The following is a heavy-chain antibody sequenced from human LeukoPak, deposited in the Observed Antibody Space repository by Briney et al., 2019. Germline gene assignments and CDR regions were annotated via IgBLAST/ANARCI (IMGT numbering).Heavy chain of an antibody. CDR1: GITGYS. J-gene: IGHJ5*02. CDR2: ISSSSDYI. Sequence: PGGSLRLSCAASGITGYSMHWVRQAPGKGLEWVSSISSSSDYIYYADSVEGRFTISRDNAKNSLYLQMNSLRAEDTAVYYCARDRSHQRRFHSSREENWFDPWGQGTLVTVSS. D-gene: IGHD6-13*01. V-gene: IGHV3-21*01. CDR3: ARDRSHQRRFHSSREENWFDP.